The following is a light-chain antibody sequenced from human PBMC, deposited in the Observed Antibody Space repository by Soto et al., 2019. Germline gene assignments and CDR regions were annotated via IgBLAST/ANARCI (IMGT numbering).Light chain of an antibody. CDR2: DAS. CDR3: QQRSNWLWT. Sequence: EIALTQSPATLSLSPGERATLSCRASQSVSSYLAWYQQKPGQAPRLLIYDASNGATGIPARFSGSGSGTDFTLTISSLEPEDFAVYYCQQRSNWLWTFGQGTKVDIK. V-gene: IGKV3-11*01. J-gene: IGKJ1*01. CDR1: QSVSSY.